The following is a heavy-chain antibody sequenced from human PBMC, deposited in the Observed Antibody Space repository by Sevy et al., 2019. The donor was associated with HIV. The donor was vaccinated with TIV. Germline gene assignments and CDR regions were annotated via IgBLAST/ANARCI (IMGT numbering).Heavy chain of an antibody. CDR1: GGSISSGGYY. Sequence: SETLSLTCTVSGGSISSGGYYWSWIRQHPGKGLEWIGYIYYSGSTYYNPSLKSRVTISVDTSKNQFSLKLGSVTAADTAVYDCAREAGGMITFGGVIALNAFDIWGQGTMVTVSS. V-gene: IGHV4-31*03. J-gene: IGHJ3*02. CDR3: AREAGGMITFGGVIALNAFDI. D-gene: IGHD3-16*02. CDR2: IYYSGST.